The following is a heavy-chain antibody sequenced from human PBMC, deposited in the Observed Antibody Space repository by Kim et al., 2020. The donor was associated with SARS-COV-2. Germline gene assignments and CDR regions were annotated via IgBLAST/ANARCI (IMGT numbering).Heavy chain of an antibody. CDR3: ARVEVGSGAYYFDY. Sequence: NPSLKSRVTISVDTSKNQFSLKLSSVTAADTAVYYCARVEVGSGAYYFDYWGQGTLVTVSS. J-gene: IGHJ4*02. D-gene: IGHD6-25*01. V-gene: IGHV4-31*02.